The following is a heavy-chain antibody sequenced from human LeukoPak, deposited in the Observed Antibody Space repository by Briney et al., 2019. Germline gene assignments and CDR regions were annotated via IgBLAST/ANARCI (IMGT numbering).Heavy chain of an antibody. CDR1: GFTFSSYA. J-gene: IGHJ6*03. D-gene: IGHD2-15*01. CDR3: AKGLYCSGGSCYPYYYYYMDV. CDR2: ISGSGGST. V-gene: IGHV3-23*01. Sequence: GGSLRLSCAASGFTFSSYAMSWVRQAPGKGLEWVSAISGSGGSTYYADSVKGRFTISRDNSKNTLYLQMNSLRAEDTAVYYCAKGLYCSGGSCYPYYYYYMDVWGKGTTVTVPS.